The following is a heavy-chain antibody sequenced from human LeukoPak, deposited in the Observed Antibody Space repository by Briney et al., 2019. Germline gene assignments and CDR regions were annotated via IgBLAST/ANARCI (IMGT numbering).Heavy chain of an antibody. D-gene: IGHD2-2*02. J-gene: IGHJ4*02. CDR1: GYTFTDYY. Sequence: ASVKVSCKASGYTFTDYYMHWVRQAPGQGLEWMGWIDPRSGGTNFARKFQGGVTMTRDTSISTAYMELSRLTSDDTAVYYCTSSDYTSSDYWGQGTLVTVSS. V-gene: IGHV1-2*02. CDR2: IDPRSGGT. CDR3: TSSDYTSSDY.